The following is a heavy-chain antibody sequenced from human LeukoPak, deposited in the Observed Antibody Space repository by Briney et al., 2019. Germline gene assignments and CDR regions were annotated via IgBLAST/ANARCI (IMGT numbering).Heavy chain of an antibody. V-gene: IGHV1-18*01. Sequence: ASVKVSYKASGYTFTSYGISWVRHAPGQGLEWMGWISAYNGNTNYAQKLQGRVTMTTDTSTSTAYMELRSLRSDDTAVYYCARDRASSSTRSPFDYWGQGTLVAASS. J-gene: IGHJ4*02. D-gene: IGHD6-6*01. CDR2: ISAYNGNT. CDR3: ARDRASSSTRSPFDY. CDR1: GYTFTSYG.